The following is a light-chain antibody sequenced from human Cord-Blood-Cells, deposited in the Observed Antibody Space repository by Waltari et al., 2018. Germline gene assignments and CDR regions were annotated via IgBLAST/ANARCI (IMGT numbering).Light chain of an antibody. CDR2: YDD. J-gene: IGLJ3*02. V-gene: IGLV1-36*01. Sequence: QSVLTQPPSVSEAPRQRVTISCSGSSSNIGNNAVNWYQQLTGKAPKLLIYYDDLLPSGVSDRFSGSKSGTSASLAIRGLQSEDEADYYCAAWDDSLNGPVFGGGTKLTVL. CDR1: SSNIGNNA. CDR3: AAWDDSLNGPV.